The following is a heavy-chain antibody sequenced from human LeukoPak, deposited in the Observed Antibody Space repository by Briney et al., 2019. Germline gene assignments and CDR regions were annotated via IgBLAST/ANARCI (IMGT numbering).Heavy chain of an antibody. Sequence: GGSLRLSCAASGFTFSSYSMNWVRQAPGKGLEWVSSISSSSSYIYYADSVKGQFTISRDNAKNSLYLQMNSLRAEDTAVYYCARDPSTIAVAGTYVYWGQGTLVTVSS. D-gene: IGHD6-19*01. V-gene: IGHV3-21*01. CDR3: ARDPSTIAVAGTYVY. CDR2: ISSSSSYI. CDR1: GFTFSSYS. J-gene: IGHJ4*02.